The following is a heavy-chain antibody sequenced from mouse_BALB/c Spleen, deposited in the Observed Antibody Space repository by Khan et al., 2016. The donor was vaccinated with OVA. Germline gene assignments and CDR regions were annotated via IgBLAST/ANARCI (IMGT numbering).Heavy chain of an antibody. CDR3: ASPPITTVVGTSYGFFDD. CDR2: ISSGGNYT. CDR1: GFTFSSYA. J-gene: IGHJ1*01. D-gene: IGHD1-1*01. Sequence: EVELVESGGGLVKPGGSLKLSCAASGFTFSSYAMSWVRQTPEKRLEWVATISSGGNYTYYPDSVKGRFTISRDNAKNTLYLQLSSLRSEDTAMYYGASPPITTVVGTSYGFFDDWGEGTTVTVSS. V-gene: IGHV5-9-3*01.